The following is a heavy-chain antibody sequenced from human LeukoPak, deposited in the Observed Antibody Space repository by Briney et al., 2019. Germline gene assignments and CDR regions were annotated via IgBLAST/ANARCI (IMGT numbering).Heavy chain of an antibody. V-gene: IGHV1-69*04. Sequence: SVKVSCKASGGTFSSYAISWVRQAPGQGLEWMGRIIPIFGIANYAQKFQGRVTITADKSTSTAYMELSSLGSEDTAVYYCARDLAKDYYDSSGYPPDYWGQGTLVTVSS. J-gene: IGHJ4*02. D-gene: IGHD3-22*01. CDR1: GGTFSSYA. CDR2: IIPIFGIA. CDR3: ARDLAKDYYDSSGYPPDY.